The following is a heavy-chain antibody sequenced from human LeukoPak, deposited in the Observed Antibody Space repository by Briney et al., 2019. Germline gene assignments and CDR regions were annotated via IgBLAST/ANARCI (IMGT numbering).Heavy chain of an antibody. J-gene: IGHJ3*02. CDR3: ARVNSSGWYWDAFDI. D-gene: IGHD6-19*01. CDR2: INPNSGGT. V-gene: IGHV1-2*04. CDR1: GYTFTGHY. Sequence: ASVKVSCKASGYTFTGHYMHWVRQAPGQGLEWMGWINPNSGGTNYAQKFQGWVTMTRDTSISTAYMELSRLRSDDTAVYYCARVNSSGWYWDAFDIWGQGTMVTVSS.